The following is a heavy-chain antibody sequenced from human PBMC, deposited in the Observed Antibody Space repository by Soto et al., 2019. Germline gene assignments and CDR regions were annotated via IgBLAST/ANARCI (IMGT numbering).Heavy chain of an antibody. J-gene: IGHJ6*02. CDR2: ISAYNGNT. D-gene: IGHD4-4*01. CDR1: GYTFTSYG. CDR3: ARYHSVTPLDYYGMDV. Sequence: QVQLVQSGAEVKKPGASVKVSCKASGYTFTSYGISWVRQAPGQGLEWMGWISAYNGNTNYAQELQGRVTMTTDTSTSTAYMELRSLRSDDTAVYYCARYHSVTPLDYYGMDVWGQGTTVTVSS. V-gene: IGHV1-18*01.